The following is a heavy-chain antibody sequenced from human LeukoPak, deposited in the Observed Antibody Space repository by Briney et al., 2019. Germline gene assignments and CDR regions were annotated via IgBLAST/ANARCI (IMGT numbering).Heavy chain of an antibody. V-gene: IGHV3-23*01. CDR2: ISGSGGST. Sequence: PGGSLRLSCAASGFTFSSYALSWVRQAPGKGLEWVSAISGSGGSTYYADSGKGRLTISRDNSKNTLDLQMNSLRAEDTAVYYCAKQVLVWFGELSPFDYWGQGTLVTVSS. D-gene: IGHD3-10*01. CDR1: GFTFSSYA. CDR3: AKQVLVWFGELSPFDY. J-gene: IGHJ4*02.